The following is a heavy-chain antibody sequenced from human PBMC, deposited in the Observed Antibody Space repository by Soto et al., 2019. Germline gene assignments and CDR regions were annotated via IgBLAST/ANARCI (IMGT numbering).Heavy chain of an antibody. J-gene: IGHJ5*02. Sequence: QVQLVQSGAEVKKPGASVKVSCKASGYSFTTNGITWVRQAPGQGLEWMGWISAYNRNIKYAQKFQGRVSMTTDTSTSTAYMELRSLSSDDTAVYFCAKDPITAAGYNWFDPWGQGTLVIVSS. CDR3: AKDPITAAGYNWFDP. CDR1: GYSFTTNG. CDR2: ISAYNRNI. V-gene: IGHV1-18*04. D-gene: IGHD6-13*01.